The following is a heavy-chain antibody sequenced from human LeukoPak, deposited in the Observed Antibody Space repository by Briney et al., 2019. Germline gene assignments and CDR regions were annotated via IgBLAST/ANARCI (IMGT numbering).Heavy chain of an antibody. CDR2: ISAYNGNT. J-gene: IGHJ2*01. D-gene: IGHD2-2*01. CDR3: ARSNAVQPYWYFDL. Sequence: ASVKVSCKASGYTFTSYGISWVRQAPGQGLEWMGWISAYNGNTNYAQKLQGRVTMTTDTSTSTAHMELRSLRSDDTAVYYCARSNAVQPYWYFDLWGRGTLVTVSS. CDR1: GYTFTSYG. V-gene: IGHV1-18*01.